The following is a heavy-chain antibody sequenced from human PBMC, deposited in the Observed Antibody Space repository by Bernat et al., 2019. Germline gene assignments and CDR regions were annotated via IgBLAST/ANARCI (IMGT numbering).Heavy chain of an antibody. CDR1: GGSINSGDYY. CDR2: IYYNGNT. J-gene: IGHJ4*02. Sequence: QVQLQESGPGLVKPSQTLSLTCTVSGGSINSGDYYWTWIRQPPGKGLEWIGYIYYNGNTHYNPSLNSRLTMSIDTSKNQFSLKLTSVTAADTAVYYSVRERGGSYDYVWGSYRPHYFDYWGQGTLVTVSS. V-gene: IGHV4-30-4*01. D-gene: IGHD3-16*02. CDR3: VRERGGSYDYVWGSYRPHYFDY.